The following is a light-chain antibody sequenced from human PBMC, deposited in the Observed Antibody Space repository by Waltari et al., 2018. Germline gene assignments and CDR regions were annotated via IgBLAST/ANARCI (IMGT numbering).Light chain of an antibody. V-gene: IGKV3-20*01. CDR2: GAS. Sequence: IVLTQSPGTLSLSPGARVTLSCRASQSVSRSLAWYQQKPGQAPTLLIYGASTRATGIPARFTGSGSGTDFSLTISSLEPEDFSIYFCQHYVRLPATFGQGTKVEIK. CDR3: QHYVRLPAT. CDR1: QSVSRS. J-gene: IGKJ1*01.